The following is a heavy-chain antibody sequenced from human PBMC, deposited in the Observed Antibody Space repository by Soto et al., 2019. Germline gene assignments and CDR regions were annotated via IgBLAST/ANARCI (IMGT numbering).Heavy chain of an antibody. CDR1: GFTVSSNY. CDR2: IYSGGST. V-gene: IGHV3-53*01. J-gene: IGHJ4*02. CDR3: ATFIVGDTM. Sequence: GGSLRLSCAVSGFTVSSNYMSWVRQAPGKGLEWVSLIYSGGSTYYADSVKGRFTISRDNSKNTLYLQMNSLRAEDTAVYYCATFIVGDTMWGPGTPVTVSS. D-gene: IGHD1-26*01.